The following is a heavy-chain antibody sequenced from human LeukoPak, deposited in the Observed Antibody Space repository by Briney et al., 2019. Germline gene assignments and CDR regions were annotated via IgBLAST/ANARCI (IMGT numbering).Heavy chain of an antibody. Sequence: TGGSLRLSCSASGFTFSAYAMYWVRQAPGKGLEYVSGISSNGGSSFYADSVKGRFTISRDNSKNTLYLQMSSLRAEDTAVYYCVKITSVTGGDRWGQGTRLTVSS. D-gene: IGHD2-8*02. CDR2: ISSNGGSS. V-gene: IGHV3-64D*09. J-gene: IGHJ5*02. CDR3: VKITSVTGGDR. CDR1: GFTFSAYA.